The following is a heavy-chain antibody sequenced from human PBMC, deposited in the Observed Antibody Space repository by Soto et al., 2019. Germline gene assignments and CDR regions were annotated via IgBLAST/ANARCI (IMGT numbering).Heavy chain of an antibody. J-gene: IGHJ4*02. CDR2: INAGNGNT. Sequence: GASVKVSCKASGYTFTSYAMHWVRQAPGQGLEWMGWINAGNGNTKYSQKFQGRVTITRDTSASTAYMELSSLRSEDTAVYYCARDQAAYCSGGSCYRPHFDYWGQGTLVTVSS. V-gene: IGHV1-3*01. CDR3: ARDQAAYCSGGSCYRPHFDY. D-gene: IGHD2-15*01. CDR1: GYTFTSYA.